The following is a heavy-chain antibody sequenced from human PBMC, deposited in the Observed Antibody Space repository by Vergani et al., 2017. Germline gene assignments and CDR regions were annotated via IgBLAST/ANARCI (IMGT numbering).Heavy chain of an antibody. J-gene: IGHJ4*02. D-gene: IGHD4-11*01. CDR1: GFTFNRDA. V-gene: IGHV3-30-3*01. Sequence: QVQLVESGGGVVQPGRSLRLSCATSGFTFNRDAMHWVRQAPGKGLEWVAVIAYDGIDKFYADSVRGRFTISRDNSKNTLYLQMNSLRAEDSALYYCARDNHCDYIPGEDCGQGTLVTVSS. CDR3: ARDNHCDYIPGED. CDR2: IAYDGIDK.